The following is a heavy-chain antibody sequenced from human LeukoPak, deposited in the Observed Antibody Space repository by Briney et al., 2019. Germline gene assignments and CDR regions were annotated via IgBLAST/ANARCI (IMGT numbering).Heavy chain of an antibody. CDR2: IYTSGST. CDR1: GGSISSYY. Sequence: SETLSLTCTVSGGSISSYYWSWIRQPAGKGLEWIGRIYTSGSTNYNPSLKSRVTMSVDTSKNQFSLKLSSVTAADTAVHYCARDGGTVTDYYYYYYGMDVWGQGTTVTVSS. CDR3: ARDGGTVTDYYYYYYGMDV. V-gene: IGHV4-4*07. D-gene: IGHD4-17*01. J-gene: IGHJ6*02.